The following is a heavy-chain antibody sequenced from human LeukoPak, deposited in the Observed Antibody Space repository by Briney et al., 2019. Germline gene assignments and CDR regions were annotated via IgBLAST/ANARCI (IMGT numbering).Heavy chain of an antibody. Sequence: GGSLRLSCAASGFTFTTYWMSWVRQAPGKGLEWVANIKQDGTEKYYVGSVKGRFTISRDNAKNSLYLQMNSLRAEDTALYYCARDHRGLGFGESYPEFWGQGTLVTVSS. V-gene: IGHV3-7*01. J-gene: IGHJ4*02. CDR1: GFTFTTYW. CDR2: IKQDGTEK. D-gene: IGHD3-10*01. CDR3: ARDHRGLGFGESYPEF.